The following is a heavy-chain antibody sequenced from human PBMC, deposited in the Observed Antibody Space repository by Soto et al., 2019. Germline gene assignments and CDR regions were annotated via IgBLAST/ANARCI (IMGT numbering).Heavy chain of an antibody. CDR1: GDSISSGGHY. CDR3: ARDGLLTRTSGWYFDL. D-gene: IGHD1-7*01. CDR2: IYYSGGT. V-gene: IGHV4-31*03. Sequence: QVQLQESGPGLVKPSQTLSLTCTVSGDSISSGGHYWSWIRQHPGKGLEWLAYIYYSGGTFYNPSLMGRLTISLDTSKNQFSLILTSVTAADTAVYYCARDGLLTRTSGWYFDLWGRGTLVTVSS. J-gene: IGHJ2*01.